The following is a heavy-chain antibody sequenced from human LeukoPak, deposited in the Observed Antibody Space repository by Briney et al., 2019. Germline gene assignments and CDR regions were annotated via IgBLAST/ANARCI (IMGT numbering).Heavy chain of an antibody. D-gene: IGHD3-3*01. CDR3: AKAELGVDTFFDY. J-gene: IGHJ4*02. V-gene: IGHV3-23*01. CDR2: LNPGGDST. Sequence: GGSLRLSCAASGFTFTNYAMSWVRQAPGKGLEWVSGLNPGGDSTYYSDSVQGRFTISRDNSKRTLFLQMNSLRAEDTAFYYCAKAELGVDTFFDYWGQGTLVTVSS. CDR1: GFTFTNYA.